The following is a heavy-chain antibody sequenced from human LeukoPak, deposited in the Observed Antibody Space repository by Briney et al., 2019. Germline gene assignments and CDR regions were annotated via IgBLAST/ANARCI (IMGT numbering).Heavy chain of an antibody. CDR3: ARFSSQLLKTGGFDS. CDR2: IFDSENS. V-gene: IGHV4-59*01. Sequence: SETLSLTCTVSGDSISSYYWSWIRQPPGKGLEWIGYIFDSENSKYNPSLESRVIISVDTSKDQLSLKLTSVTAADTAVYYCARFSSQLLKTGGFDSWGQRTLVTVFS. J-gene: IGHJ4*02. CDR1: GDSISSYY. D-gene: IGHD1-26*01.